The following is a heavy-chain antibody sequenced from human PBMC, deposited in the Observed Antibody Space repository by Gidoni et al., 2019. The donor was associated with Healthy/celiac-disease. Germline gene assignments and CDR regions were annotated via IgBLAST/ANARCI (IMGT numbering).Heavy chain of an antibody. Sequence: VQMVKAGAEVKKPGASGKASGMASGSPLNGSARHWVRQATGQGLEGMGWINPCSGGTNYAHQFQGSVTMTMDTSISTAYMALSRLRSDDTAVYYCARVYPTTVTNYYDYGMDVWGQGTTVTVSS. V-gene: IGHV1-2*07. D-gene: IGHD4-17*01. J-gene: IGHJ6*02. CDR3: ARVYPTTVTNYYDYGMDV. CDR2: INPCSGGT. CDR1: GSPLNGSA.